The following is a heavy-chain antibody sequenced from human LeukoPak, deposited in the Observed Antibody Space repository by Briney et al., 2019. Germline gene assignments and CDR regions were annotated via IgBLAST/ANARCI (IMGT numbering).Heavy chain of an antibody. D-gene: IGHD3-22*01. J-gene: IGHJ4*02. V-gene: IGHV3-33*03. CDR2: IWSDGTTK. CDR3: AKDTSYDSSGYYYGVDY. CDR1: GFTFSTHG. Sequence: GGSLRLSCAASGFTFSTHGMHWVRQAPGKGLEWVAVIWSDGTTKNYADSVKGRFTISRDNSKNSLYLQMNSVRTEDTALYYCAKDTSYDSSGYYYGVDYWGQGTLVTVSS.